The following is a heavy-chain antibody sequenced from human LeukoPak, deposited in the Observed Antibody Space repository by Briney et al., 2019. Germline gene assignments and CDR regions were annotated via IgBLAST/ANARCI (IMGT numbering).Heavy chain of an antibody. D-gene: IGHD6-13*01. CDR2: IDPSDSQT. J-gene: IGHJ4*02. Sequence: GESLKISCKGSGYSLTNYWIGWVRQMPGKGLEWMGRIDPSDSQTNYSPSFQGHVTISADKSISTAYLQWSSLKASDTAMYYCASVYSSTSWDYWGQGTLVTVSS. V-gene: IGHV5-10-1*01. CDR3: ASVYSSTSWDY. CDR1: GYSLTNYW.